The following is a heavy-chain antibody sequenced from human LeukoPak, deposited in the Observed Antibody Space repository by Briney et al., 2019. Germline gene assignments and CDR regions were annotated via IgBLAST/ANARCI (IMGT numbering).Heavy chain of an antibody. Sequence: SETLSLTCTVSGDSISSYCWSWIRQPPGKGLEWIGYIFYNGSTNYNPSLKSRVTISVDTSKNQFSLKLSSVTAADTAVYYCVRSDDFWSGYYGYWGQGTLVTVSS. CDR3: VRSDDFWSGYYGY. D-gene: IGHD3-3*01. J-gene: IGHJ4*02. CDR2: IFYNGST. CDR1: GDSISSYC. V-gene: IGHV4-59*01.